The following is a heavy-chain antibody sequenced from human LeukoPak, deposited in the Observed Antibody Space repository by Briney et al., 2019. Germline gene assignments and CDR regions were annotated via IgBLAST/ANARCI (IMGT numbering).Heavy chain of an antibody. CDR2: IIPIFGTA. CDR3: ARVGTAMVSDAFDI. V-gene: IGHV1-69*05. D-gene: IGHD5-18*01. Sequence: ASVKVSCKASGGTFSSYAISWVRQAPGQGLEWMGRIIPIFGTANYAQKFQGRVTITTDESTSTAYMELSSLRSEDTAVYYCARVGTAMVSDAFDIWGKGTMVTVSS. CDR1: GGTFSSYA. J-gene: IGHJ3*02.